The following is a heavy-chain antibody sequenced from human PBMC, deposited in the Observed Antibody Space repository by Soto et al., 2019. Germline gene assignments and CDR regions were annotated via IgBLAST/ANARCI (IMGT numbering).Heavy chain of an antibody. J-gene: IGHJ4*02. V-gene: IGHV4-34*01. CDR1: GGSFSGYY. CDR3: ARHGYCSGGSCPLGYDY. CDR2: INHSGST. D-gene: IGHD2-15*01. Sequence: QVQLQQWGAGLLKPSETLSLTCAVYGGSFSGYYWSWIRQPPGKGLEWIGEINHSGSTNYNPSLNSRVTISVDTSKNQFYLKLSSVTAADTAVYYCARHGYCSGGSCPLGYDYWGQGTLVTVSS.